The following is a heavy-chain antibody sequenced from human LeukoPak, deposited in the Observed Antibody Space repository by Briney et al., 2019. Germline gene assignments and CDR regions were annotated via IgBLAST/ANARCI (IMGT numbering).Heavy chain of an antibody. J-gene: IGHJ4*02. D-gene: IGHD2-15*01. CDR3: AAVGGGSSYTPDY. Sequence: SVKVSCKASGFTFTSSAMQWVRQARGQRLEWIGRIVVGSGNTNYAQKFQERVTITRDMSTSTAYMELSSLRSEDTAVYYCAAVGGGSSYTPDYWGQGTLVTVSS. V-gene: IGHV1-58*02. CDR1: GFTFTSSA. CDR2: IVVGSGNT.